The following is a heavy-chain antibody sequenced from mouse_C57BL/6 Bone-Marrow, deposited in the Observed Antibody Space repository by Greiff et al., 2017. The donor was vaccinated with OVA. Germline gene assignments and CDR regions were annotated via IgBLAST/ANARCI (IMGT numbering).Heavy chain of an antibody. CDR3: ARYYYGSPYFDY. CDR2: IYPGSGNT. CDR1: GYTFTDYY. J-gene: IGHJ2*01. D-gene: IGHD1-1*01. Sequence: QVQLQQSGAELVRPGASVKLSCKASGYTFTDYYINWVKQRPGQGLEWIARIYPGSGNTYYNEKFKGKATLTAEKSSSTAYMQLSSLTSEDSAVYFCARYYYGSPYFDYWGQGTTLTVSS. V-gene: IGHV1-76*01.